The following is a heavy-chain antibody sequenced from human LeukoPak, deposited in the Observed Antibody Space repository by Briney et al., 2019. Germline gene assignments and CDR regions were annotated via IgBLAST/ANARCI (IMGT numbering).Heavy chain of an antibody. Sequence: GGSLRLSCAASGFTFSNAWMSWVRQAPGKGLEWVGRIKSKTDGGTTDYAAPVKGRFTISRDDSKNTLYLQMNSLKTEDTAVYYCTTEGRFLGWLLYSFSEGLDYWGQGTLVTVSS. CDR3: TTEGRFLGWLLYSFSEGLDY. CDR2: IKSKTDGGTT. V-gene: IGHV3-15*01. D-gene: IGHD3-3*01. CDR1: GFTFSNAW. J-gene: IGHJ4*02.